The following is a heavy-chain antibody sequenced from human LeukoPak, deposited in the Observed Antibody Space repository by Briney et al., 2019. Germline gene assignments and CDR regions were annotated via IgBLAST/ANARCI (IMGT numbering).Heavy chain of an antibody. CDR1: GFTFSSYS. Sequence: GGSLRLSCAASGFTFSSYSMNWVRQAPGKGLEWVSYISSSSSTIYYADSVKGRFTISRDNAKNSLYLQMNSLRAEDTAVYYCARVTTNGDVVVPAASGEYWGQGTLVTVSS. V-gene: IGHV3-48*01. D-gene: IGHD2-2*01. CDR3: ARVTTNGDVVVPAASGEY. CDR2: ISSSSSTI. J-gene: IGHJ4*02.